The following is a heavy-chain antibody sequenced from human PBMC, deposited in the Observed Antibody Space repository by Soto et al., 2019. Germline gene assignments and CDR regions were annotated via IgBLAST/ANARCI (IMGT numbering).Heavy chain of an antibody. CDR3: AKDRFGIVGPVDY. CDR1: GFTFSSYA. J-gene: IGHJ4*02. D-gene: IGHD1-26*01. CDR2: ISGSGGST. V-gene: IGHV3-23*01. Sequence: PGGSLRLSCAASGFTFSSYAMSWVRQAPGKGLEWVSAISGSGGSTYYADSVKGRFTISRDNSKNTPSLHMNSLRVDDTAVYFCAKDRFGIVGPVDYWGQGTLVTVSS.